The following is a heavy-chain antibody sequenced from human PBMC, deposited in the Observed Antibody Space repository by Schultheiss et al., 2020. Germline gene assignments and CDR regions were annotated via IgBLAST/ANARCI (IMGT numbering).Heavy chain of an antibody. D-gene: IGHD3/OR15-3a*01. V-gene: IGHV3-7*03. CDR2: INHDGSER. CDR1: GFTFSSSW. Sequence: GGSLRLSCAASGFTFSSSWMNWVRQAPGKGLEWVANINHDGSERYYVDSVRGRFTISRDNAQNSLYLQMNTLRAEDTAIYYCATSFSTTHWGQGTLVTVS. CDR3: ATSFSTTH. J-gene: IGHJ4*02.